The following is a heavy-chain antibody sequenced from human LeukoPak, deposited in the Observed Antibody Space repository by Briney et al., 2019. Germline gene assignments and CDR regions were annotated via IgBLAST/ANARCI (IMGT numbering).Heavy chain of an antibody. V-gene: IGHV1-46*01. J-gene: IGHJ4*02. CDR1: GYTFTSYY. CDR3: AREFTSDYYDSSGYPLDY. Sequence: EASVKVSCKASGYTFTSYYMHWVRQAPGQGLEWMGIINPSGGSTSYAQKFQGRVTMTGDTSTSTVYMELSSLRSEDTAVYYCAREFTSDYYDSSGYPLDYWGQGTLVTVSS. CDR2: INPSGGST. D-gene: IGHD3-22*01.